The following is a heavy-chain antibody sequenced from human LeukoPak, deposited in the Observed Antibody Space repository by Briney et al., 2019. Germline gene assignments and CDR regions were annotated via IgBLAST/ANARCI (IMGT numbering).Heavy chain of an antibody. CDR1: GFTFSSYS. J-gene: IGHJ4*02. CDR3: AREGVWFGELLGFDY. CDR2: ISSSSSYI. V-gene: IGHV3-21*01. D-gene: IGHD3-10*01. Sequence: GGSLRLSCAASGFTFSSYSMNWVRQAPGKGLEWVSSISSSSSYIYYADSVKGRFTISRDNAKNSLYLQMNCLRAEDTAVYYCAREGVWFGELLGFDYWGQGTLVTVSS.